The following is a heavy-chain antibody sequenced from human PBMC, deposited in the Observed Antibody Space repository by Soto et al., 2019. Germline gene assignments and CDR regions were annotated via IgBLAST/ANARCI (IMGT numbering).Heavy chain of an antibody. V-gene: IGHV4-39*01. J-gene: IGHJ5*02. D-gene: IGHD2-2*01. CDR3: ARQMPGCIDTSCYDDWFDP. CDR1: GGSISSSSYY. Sequence: QLQLQESGPGLEKPSETLSLTCTVSGGSISSSSYYWGWIRQPPGKGLEWIGSIYYSGSTYYNPSLKSRVTISVDTSKNQFSLKLSSVTAADTAVYYCARQMPGCIDTSCYDDWFDPWGQGTLVTVSS. CDR2: IYYSGST.